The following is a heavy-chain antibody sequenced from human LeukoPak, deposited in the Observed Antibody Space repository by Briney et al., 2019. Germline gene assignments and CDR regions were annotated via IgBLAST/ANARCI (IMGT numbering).Heavy chain of an antibody. Sequence: PGGSLRLSCAASGFTFSSYAMSWVRQAPGKGLEWVSAISGSGGSTYYADSVKGRFTISRDNSKNTLYLQMNSLRAEDTAVYYCAGGLRWNNNGGSRFDSWGQGALVTVSS. CDR3: AGGLRWNNNGGSRFDS. CDR1: GFTFSSYA. D-gene: IGHD3-16*01. J-gene: IGHJ4*02. V-gene: IGHV3-23*01. CDR2: ISGSGGST.